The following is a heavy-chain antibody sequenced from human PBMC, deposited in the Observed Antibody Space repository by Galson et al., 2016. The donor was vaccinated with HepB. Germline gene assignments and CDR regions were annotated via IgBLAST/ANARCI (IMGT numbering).Heavy chain of an antibody. CDR3: TRGYMQNGMNV. V-gene: IGHV6-1*01. Sequence: CAISGDSVTSDNTCWNWIRQSPSRGLEWLGRTYYRSKWFNDYADFVKSRITVTSDTSKNQFSLQLDSVTPDDTATYFCTRGYMQNGMNVWGQGTTVTVS. CDR2: TYYRSKWFN. J-gene: IGHJ6*02. CDR1: GDSVTSDNTC. D-gene: IGHD5-24*01.